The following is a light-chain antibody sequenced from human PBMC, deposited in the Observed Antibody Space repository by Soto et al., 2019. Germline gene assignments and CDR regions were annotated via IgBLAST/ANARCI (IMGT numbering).Light chain of an antibody. J-gene: IGKJ5*01. CDR3: QQYSSSPRT. CDR2: DAS. CDR1: QTISSGF. Sequence: EIVLTQSPGILYLSPGDRATLSCRASQTISSGFLAWYQQKVGQAPRLLIYDASNRATGVPDRFSGSVSGTDFSLTISRLEPEDFAVYHCQQYSSSPRTFGQGTRLEIK. V-gene: IGKV3-20*01.